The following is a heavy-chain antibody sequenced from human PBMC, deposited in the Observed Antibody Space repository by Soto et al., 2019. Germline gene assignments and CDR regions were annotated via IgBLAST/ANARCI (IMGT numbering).Heavy chain of an antibody. CDR2: INPNSGGT. CDR1: GYTFTGYY. J-gene: IGHJ4*02. D-gene: IGHD6-19*01. Sequence: QVQLVQSGAEVKKPEASVKVSCKASGYTFTGYYMHWVRQAPGQGLEWMGWINPNSGGTNYAQKFQGRVTMTRDTSISTAYMELSRLRSDDTAVYYCARGGVAVAGTGGFDYWGQGTLVTVSS. V-gene: IGHV1-2*02. CDR3: ARGGVAVAGTGGFDY.